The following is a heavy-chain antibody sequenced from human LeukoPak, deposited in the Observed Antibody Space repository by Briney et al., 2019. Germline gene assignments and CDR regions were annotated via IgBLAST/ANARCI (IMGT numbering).Heavy chain of an antibody. CDR1: GFTFSSYA. CDR3: ARRAEWELGDYFDY. V-gene: IGHV3-30*04. D-gene: IGHD1-7*01. Sequence: ETGGSLRLSCAASGFTFSSYAMHWVRQAPGKELEWVSIVSYDGRHKRYASSVEGRFTISRDNSDNTLYLEMSSLRPDDTAVYFCARRAEWELGDYFDYWGLGTLVTVSS. J-gene: IGHJ4*02. CDR2: VSYDGRHK.